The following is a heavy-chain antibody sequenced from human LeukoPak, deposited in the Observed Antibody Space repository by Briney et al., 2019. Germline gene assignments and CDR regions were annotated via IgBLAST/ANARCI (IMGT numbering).Heavy chain of an antibody. CDR1: GGSISSGGYY. Sequence: SQTLSLTCNVSGGSISSGGYYWSWIRQHPGKGLEWIGYIYYSGSTYYNPSLKSRVTISVDTSKNQFSLKLSSVTAADTAVYYCTEYRGGAFDIWGQGTMVTVSS. D-gene: IGHD2-2*01. CDR3: TEYRGGAFDI. J-gene: IGHJ3*02. V-gene: IGHV4-31*03. CDR2: IYYSGST.